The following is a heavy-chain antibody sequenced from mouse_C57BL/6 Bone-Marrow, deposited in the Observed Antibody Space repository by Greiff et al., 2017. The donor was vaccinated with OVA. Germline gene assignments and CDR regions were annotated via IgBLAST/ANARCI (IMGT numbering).Heavy chain of an antibody. J-gene: IGHJ4*01. CDR3: ARGVTTVVAPHYYAMDY. Sequence: DVKLEESGGGLVQPGGSLSLSCAASGFTFTDYYMSWVRQPPGKALEWLGFIRNKANGYTTEYSASVKGRFTISRDNSQSILYLKMNALRAEDSATYYCARGVTTVVAPHYYAMDYWGQGTSVTVSS. D-gene: IGHD1-1*01. CDR1: GFTFTDYY. CDR2: IRNKANGYTT. V-gene: IGHV7-3*01.